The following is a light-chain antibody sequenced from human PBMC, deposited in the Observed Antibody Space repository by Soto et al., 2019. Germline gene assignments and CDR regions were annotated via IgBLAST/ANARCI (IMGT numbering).Light chain of an antibody. CDR1: QSISSY. V-gene: IGKV1-39*01. CDR2: AAS. CDR3: QKSYSTFLT. J-gene: IGKJ5*01. Sequence: DIQMTQSPSSLSASVGDRVTITCRASQSISSYLNWYQQKPGKAPKLLIYAASSLQSGVPSRFSGSGSGTDFTLTISSLQPEDFAPYYCQKSYSTFLTFGQGTRLEIK.